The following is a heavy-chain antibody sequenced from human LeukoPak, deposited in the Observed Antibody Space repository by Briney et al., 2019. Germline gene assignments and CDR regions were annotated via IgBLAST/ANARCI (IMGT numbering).Heavy chain of an antibody. Sequence: ASVKVSCTASGYIFTGNYIHWDRQGPGQGLEWLGWLNPNSGGTKYAQKFQGRVTMTSDTAINTAYMELSRLRSDDAAFYYCARDINYWGQGTLVTVSS. D-gene: IGHD3-10*01. J-gene: IGHJ4*02. CDR2: LNPNSGGT. CDR3: ARDINY. CDR1: GYIFTGNY. V-gene: IGHV1-2*02.